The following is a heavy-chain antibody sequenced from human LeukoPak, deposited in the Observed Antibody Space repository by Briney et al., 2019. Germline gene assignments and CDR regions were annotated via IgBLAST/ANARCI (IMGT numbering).Heavy chain of an antibody. D-gene: IGHD3-22*01. Sequence: SQTLSLTCTVSGGSISSGGYYWSWIRQPPGKGLEWIGYIYHSGSTYYNPSLKSRVTISVDRSKNQFSLKLSSVTAADTAVYYCARGRDYYDSSGYPNDFDYWGQGTLVTVFS. CDR2: IYHSGST. V-gene: IGHV4-30-2*01. J-gene: IGHJ4*02. CDR3: ARGRDYYDSSGYPNDFDY. CDR1: GGSISSGGYY.